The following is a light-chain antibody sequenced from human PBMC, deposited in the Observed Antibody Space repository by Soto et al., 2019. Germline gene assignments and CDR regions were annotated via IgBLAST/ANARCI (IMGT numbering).Light chain of an antibody. CDR2: EVS. V-gene: IGLV2-14*01. CDR1: SSDVGNYNY. J-gene: IGLJ3*02. CDR3: SSFTISNTWV. Sequence: QSALTQPASVSGSPGQSITISCTGTSSDVGNYNYVSWYQQHPGKAPKVMIYEVSNRPSGVSNRFSGSKSGNTASLTISGLQAEDEADYYCSSFTISNTWVFGGGTKLTVL.